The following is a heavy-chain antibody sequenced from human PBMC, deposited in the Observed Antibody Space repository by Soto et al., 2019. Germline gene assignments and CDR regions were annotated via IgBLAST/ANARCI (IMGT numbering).Heavy chain of an antibody. J-gene: IGHJ5*02. CDR3: FLLDILTGWPGWFDP. CDR2: ISGSGGST. V-gene: IGHV3-23*01. Sequence: PGGSLRLSCAASGFTFSSYAMSWVRQAPGKGPEWVSAISGSGGSTYYADSVKGRFTISRDNSKNTLYLQMNSLRAEDTAVYYGFLLDILTGWPGWFDPWGQGTLVTVSS. CDR1: GFTFSSYA. D-gene: IGHD3-9*01.